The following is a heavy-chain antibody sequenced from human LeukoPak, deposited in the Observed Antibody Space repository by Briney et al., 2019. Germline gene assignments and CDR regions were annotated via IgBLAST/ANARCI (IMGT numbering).Heavy chain of an antibody. CDR1: GGSISNYY. CDR2: IYQTGAT. J-gene: IGHJ4*02. V-gene: IGHV4-59*08. Sequence: SETLSLTCSVSGGSISNYYWTWIRQPPGKGLEWIGYIYQTGATSYNPSPKSRVTISVDTSKAQFSLKLTSVTAADTAMYYCARYGDSGWVIDNWGQGTLVTVSS. D-gene: IGHD6-19*01. CDR3: ARYGDSGWVIDN.